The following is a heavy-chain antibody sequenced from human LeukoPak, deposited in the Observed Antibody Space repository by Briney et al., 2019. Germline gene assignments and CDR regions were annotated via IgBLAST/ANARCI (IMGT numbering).Heavy chain of an antibody. J-gene: IGHJ6*03. D-gene: IGHD5-24*01. Sequence: KSSETLSLTCAVSGYSIGSGYYWGWIRQPPGKGLEWIGSIYHSGSTYYNPSLKSRVTISVDTSKNQFSLKLSSVTAADTAVYYCARQRWLQFYYYYYMDVWGKGTTVTVSS. CDR1: GYSIGSGYY. CDR2: IYHSGST. CDR3: ARQRWLQFYYYYYMDV. V-gene: IGHV4-38-2*01.